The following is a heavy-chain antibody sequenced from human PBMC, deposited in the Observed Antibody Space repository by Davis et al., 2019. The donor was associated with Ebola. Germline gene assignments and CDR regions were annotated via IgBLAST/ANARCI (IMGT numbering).Heavy chain of an antibody. CDR1: GFTFSDYY. J-gene: IGHJ6*02. V-gene: IGHV3-11*06. CDR3: ARDGIVATINVSYYYYYGMDV. D-gene: IGHD5-12*01. CDR2: ISSSSSYT. Sequence: GESLKISCAVSGFTFSDYYMTWLRQAPEKGLEWVSYISSSSSYTKYADSVKGRFTISRDNAKNSLYLQMNSLRDEDTAVYYCARDGIVATINVSYYYYYGMDVWGQGTTVTVSS.